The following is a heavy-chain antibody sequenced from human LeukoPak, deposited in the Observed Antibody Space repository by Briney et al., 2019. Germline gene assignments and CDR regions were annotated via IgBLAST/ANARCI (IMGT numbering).Heavy chain of an antibody. V-gene: IGHV1-46*01. Sequence: ASVKVSCKASGYTFTSYYVFWVRQAPGQGLEWMGLIYPSGGSTTYAQKFQGRVTMTRDMSTSTVYMELSSLRSEDTAVYYCARAPVCSGGRCYLPDNWGQGTLVTVSS. CDR3: ARAPVCSGGRCYLPDN. D-gene: IGHD2-15*01. CDR1: GYTFTSYY. CDR2: IYPSGGST. J-gene: IGHJ4*02.